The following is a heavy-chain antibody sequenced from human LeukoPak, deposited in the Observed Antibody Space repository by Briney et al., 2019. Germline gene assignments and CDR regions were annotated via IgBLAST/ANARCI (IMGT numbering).Heavy chain of an antibody. D-gene: IGHD3-3*01. Sequence: PGGSLRLSCAASGFTFSSYWMSWVRQAPGKGLEWVANIKQDGSEKYYVDSVKGRFTISRDNAKNSLYLQMNSLRAEDTAVYYCARITIFGVVIYYYYYMDVWGKGTTVTVSS. CDR3: ARITIFGVVIYYYYYMDV. CDR2: IKQDGSEK. J-gene: IGHJ6*03. V-gene: IGHV3-7*01. CDR1: GFTFSSYW.